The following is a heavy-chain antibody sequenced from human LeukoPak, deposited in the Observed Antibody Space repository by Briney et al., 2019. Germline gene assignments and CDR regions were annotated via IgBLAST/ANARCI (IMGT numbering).Heavy chain of an antibody. J-gene: IGHJ4*02. D-gene: IGHD2-2*01. CDR1: GFTFSSYG. V-gene: IGHV3-30*02. Sequence: GGSLRLSCAASGFTFSSYGMHWVRQAPGKGLEWGAFIRYDGSNKYYADSVKGRFTISRDNSKNTLYLQMNSLRAEDTAVYYCAKDVAYCSSTSCYGAPLVGALDYWGQGTLVTVSS. CDR3: AKDVAYCSSTSCYGAPLVGALDY. CDR2: IRYDGSNK.